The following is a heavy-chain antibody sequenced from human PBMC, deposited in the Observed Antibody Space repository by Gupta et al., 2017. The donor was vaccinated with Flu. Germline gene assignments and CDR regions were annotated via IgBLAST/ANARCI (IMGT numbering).Heavy chain of an antibody. V-gene: IGHV3-9*01. D-gene: IGHD6-6*01. Sequence: GFNFDDFAMHWVRQAPGKGLEWVSGISWNSGNVGYADSVKGRFTISRDNAKNSLYLQMNSPSTEDTALYFCAKSGTYSSSTGAFDIWGQGTMGTVSS. CDR2: ISWNSGNV. CDR1: GFNFDDFA. CDR3: AKSGTYSSSTGAFDI. J-gene: IGHJ3*02.